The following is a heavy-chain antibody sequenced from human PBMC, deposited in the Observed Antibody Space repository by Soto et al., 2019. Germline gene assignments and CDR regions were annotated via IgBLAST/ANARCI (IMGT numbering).Heavy chain of an antibody. V-gene: IGHV3-74*01. CDR2: INSDGSRT. CDR1: GFTFSSYW. D-gene: IGHD1-1*01. CDR3: VRVATGRSFFDL. Sequence: EVQLVESGGGLVQPGWSLRLSCAASGFTFSSYWMHWVRQDPGKGLVWVSRINSDGSRTNYADSVKGQFTISRDNAKNTLHLPMNSLRAEESAVYYCVRVATGRSFFDLWGRGTLVTVSS. J-gene: IGHJ2*01.